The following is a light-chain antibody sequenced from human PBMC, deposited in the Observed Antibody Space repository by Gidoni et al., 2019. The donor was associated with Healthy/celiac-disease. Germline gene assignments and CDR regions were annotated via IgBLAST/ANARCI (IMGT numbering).Light chain of an antibody. Sequence: QSVLTQPPSVPGAPGQRVTISCTGSSSNIGAGYDVHWYQQLPVTAPKLLIYGNSNRPSGVPDRFSGSKSGTSASLAITGLQAEDEADYYCQSYDSSLSGSEVFGGGTKLTVL. V-gene: IGLV1-40*01. J-gene: IGLJ2*01. CDR3: QSYDSSLSGSEV. CDR1: SSNIGAGYD. CDR2: GNS.